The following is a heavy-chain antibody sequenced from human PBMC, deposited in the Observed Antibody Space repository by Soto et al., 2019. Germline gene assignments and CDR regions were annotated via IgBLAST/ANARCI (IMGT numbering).Heavy chain of an antibody. Sequence: SETLSLTCTVSGGSISSYYWGWIRQPPGKGLEWIGSIYYSGSTYYNPSLKSRVTISVDTSKNQFSLKLSSVTAADTAVYYCARLVGDKYYYYGMDVRGQGTTVTVSS. V-gene: IGHV4-39*01. CDR1: GGSISSYY. J-gene: IGHJ6*02. CDR2: IYYSGST. CDR3: ARLVGDKYYYYGMDV. D-gene: IGHD3-10*01.